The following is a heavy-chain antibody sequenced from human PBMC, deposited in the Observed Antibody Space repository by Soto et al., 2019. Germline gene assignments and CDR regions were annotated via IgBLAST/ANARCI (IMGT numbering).Heavy chain of an antibody. CDR2: ISAYNGNT. CDR3: ARDLDEGFGELAYNWFDP. V-gene: IGHV1-18*01. Sequence: GASVKVSCKASGHTFTSYGISWVRQAPGQGLEWMGWISAYNGNTNYAQKLQGRVTMTTDTSTSTAYMELRSLRSEDTAVYYCARDLDEGFGELAYNWFDPWGQGTLVTVSS. CDR1: GHTFTSYG. J-gene: IGHJ5*02. D-gene: IGHD3-10*01.